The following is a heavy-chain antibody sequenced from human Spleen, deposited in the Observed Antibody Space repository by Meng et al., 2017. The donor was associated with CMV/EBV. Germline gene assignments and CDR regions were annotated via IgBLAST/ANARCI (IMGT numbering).Heavy chain of an antibody. Sequence: ASVKVSCKASGYTFTSYGISWVRQAPGQGLEWMGWISAYNGNTSYAQKLQGRVTMTTDTSTSTAYMELRSLRSDDTAVYYCARDSGSYGDYYYGMDVWGQGTTVTVSS. V-gene: IGHV1-18*01. CDR3: ARDSGSYGDYYYGMDV. CDR1: GYTFTSYG. CDR2: ISAYNGNT. J-gene: IGHJ6*02. D-gene: IGHD1-26*01.